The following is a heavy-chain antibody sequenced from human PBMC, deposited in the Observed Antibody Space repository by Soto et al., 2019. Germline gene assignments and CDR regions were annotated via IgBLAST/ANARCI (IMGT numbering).Heavy chain of an antibody. Sequence: SETLSLTCTVSGDSISTYYWSWIRQPPGKGLEWIGYIYYSGNTNYNPSLNSRVTISVDTSKNQFSLKLNSMIAADTAVYYCARGGKNYYDSSGQFDYWGQGTLVTVSS. D-gene: IGHD3-22*01. CDR3: ARGGKNYYDSSGQFDY. V-gene: IGHV4-59*01. CDR2: IYYSGNT. CDR1: GDSISTYY. J-gene: IGHJ4*02.